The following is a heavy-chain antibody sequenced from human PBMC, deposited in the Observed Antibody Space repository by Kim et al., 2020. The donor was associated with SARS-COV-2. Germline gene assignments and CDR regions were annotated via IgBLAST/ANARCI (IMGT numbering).Heavy chain of an antibody. V-gene: IGHV4-39*07. CDR2: IYYSGST. CDR1: GGSISSSSYY. Sequence: SETLSLTCTVSGGSISSSSYYWGWIRQPPGKGLEWIGSIYYSGSTYYNPSLKSRVTISVDTSKNQFSLKLSSVTAADTAVYYCARDFMVRGVSAAFDPWGQGTLVTVSS. D-gene: IGHD3-10*01. J-gene: IGHJ5*02. CDR3: ARDFMVRGVSAAFDP.